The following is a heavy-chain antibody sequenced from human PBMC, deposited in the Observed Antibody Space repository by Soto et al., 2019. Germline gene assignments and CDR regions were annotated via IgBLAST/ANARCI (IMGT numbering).Heavy chain of an antibody. J-gene: IGHJ3*02. CDR1: GFTVSSNY. CDR2: IYSGGST. CDR3: ARDPGYCSGGSCYQDAFDI. D-gene: IGHD2-15*01. V-gene: IGHV3-66*01. Sequence: GGSLRLSCAASGFTVSSNYMSWVRQAPGKGLEWVSVIYSGGSTYYADSVKGRFTISRDNSKNTLYLQMNSLRAEDTAVYYCARDPGYCSGGSCYQDAFDIWGQGTMVTVSS.